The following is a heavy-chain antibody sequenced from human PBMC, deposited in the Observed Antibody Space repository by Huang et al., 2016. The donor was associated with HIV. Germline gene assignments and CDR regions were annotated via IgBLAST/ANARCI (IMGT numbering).Heavy chain of an antibody. Sequence: QLQLQESGTGLVKASETLSLTCIVSGGSISSSNYYWGWVRQPPWKGLEWVGSIYYRGNTFYNPSVKSRVTISVETSKSQMSLKVRSVTAADAAVYYCARHNIYCSGGGCSSFDYWGQGTLVTVSS. CDR2: IYYRGNT. D-gene: IGHD2-15*01. V-gene: IGHV4-39*01. CDR3: ARHNIYCSGGGCSSFDY. CDR1: GGSISSSNYY. J-gene: IGHJ4*02.